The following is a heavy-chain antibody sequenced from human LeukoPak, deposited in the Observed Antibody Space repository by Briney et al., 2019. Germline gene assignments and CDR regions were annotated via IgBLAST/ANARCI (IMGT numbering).Heavy chain of an antibody. V-gene: IGHV3-23*01. J-gene: IGHJ4*02. CDR2: ISGSGGST. D-gene: IGHD3-22*01. CDR1: GFTFSSYA. CDR3: AKTPHGVMDDSSGYPPY. Sequence: GGSLRLSCAASGFTFSSYAMSWVRQAPGKGLEWVSAISGSGGSTYYADSVKGRFTISRDNSKNTLYLQMNSLRAEDTAVYYCAKTPHGVMDDSSGYPPYWGQGTLVTVSS.